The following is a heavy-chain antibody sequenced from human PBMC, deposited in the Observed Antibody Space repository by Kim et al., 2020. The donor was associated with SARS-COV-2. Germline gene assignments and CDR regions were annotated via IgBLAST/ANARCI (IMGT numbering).Heavy chain of an antibody. Sequence: GGSLRLSCAASGFAFSSYAMTWVRQAPGKGLEWVSVISISGANTYYADSVNGRFTISRYSSTNTLYLQMNNLRAEDTAVYYCAKLGSSRDGDFFDNWGQGTLVTVSS. V-gene: IGHV3-23*01. J-gene: IGHJ4*02. D-gene: IGHD6-13*01. CDR1: GFAFSSYA. CDR2: ISISGANT. CDR3: AKLGSSRDGDFFDN.